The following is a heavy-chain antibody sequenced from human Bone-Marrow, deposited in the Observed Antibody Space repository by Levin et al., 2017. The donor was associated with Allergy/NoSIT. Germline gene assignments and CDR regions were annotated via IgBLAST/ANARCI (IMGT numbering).Heavy chain of an antibody. CDR1: GFTFSGFSSYA. CDR2: LSATGSTA. V-gene: IGHV3-23*01. Sequence: GGSLRLSCAASGFTFSGFSSYAMGWVRQAPGKGLEWVSSLSATGSTAYYADSVKGRFTVSRDNSKNTLYLQMNSLRVEDTAVYYCAKDVGDIVVVVTATHFDSWGQGTLVTVSS. J-gene: IGHJ4*02. CDR3: AKDVGDIVVVVTATHFDS. D-gene: IGHD2-15*01.